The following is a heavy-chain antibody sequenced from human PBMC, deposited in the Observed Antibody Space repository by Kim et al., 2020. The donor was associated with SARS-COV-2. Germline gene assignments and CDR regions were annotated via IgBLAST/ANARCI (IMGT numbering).Heavy chain of an antibody. CDR2: IKQDGNDK. J-gene: IGHJ4*02. V-gene: IGHV3-7*01. CDR3: AGEGNLGC. CDR1: GFTFSSYW. D-gene: IGHD6-19*01. Sequence: GGSLRLSCAASGFTFSSYWMSWVRQAPGKGLEWVSYIKQDGNDKFYVDSVKGRFTISRANAKNSLYLQMNSLRAEDTAVYYCAGEGNLGCWGQGTLVTVAS.